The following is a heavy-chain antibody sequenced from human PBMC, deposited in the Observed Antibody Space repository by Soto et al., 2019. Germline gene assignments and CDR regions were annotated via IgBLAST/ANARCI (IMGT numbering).Heavy chain of an antibody. Sequence: GAFRKGSCKTSGETFSSYAISWVRQGPGRGLGWVGGIIPIFGTANYAQKFQGRVTITADESTSTAYMELSSLRSEDTAVYYCARTQREYCSGGSCPQHLLYNWFDPWGQGTLVTVSS. CDR2: IIPIFGTA. V-gene: IGHV1-69*01. D-gene: IGHD2-15*01. J-gene: IGHJ5*02. CDR1: GETFSSYA. CDR3: ARTQREYCSGGSCPQHLLYNWFDP.